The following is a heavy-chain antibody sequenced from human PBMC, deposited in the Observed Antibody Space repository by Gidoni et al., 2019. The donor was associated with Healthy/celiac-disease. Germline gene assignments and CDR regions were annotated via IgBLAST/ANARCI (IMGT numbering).Heavy chain of an antibody. V-gene: IGHV3-21*01. CDR2: ISSSSSYI. CDR1: GFTFSSYS. D-gene: IGHD3-9*01. Sequence: EVQLVESGGGLVKPGGSLRLSCAASGFTFSSYSMNWVRQAPGKGLEWVSSISSSSSYIYYADSVKGRFTISRDNAKNSLYLQMNSLRAEDTAVYYCARVPSGFFDWSQYYFDYWGQGTLVTVSS. CDR3: ARVPSGFFDWSQYYFDY. J-gene: IGHJ4*02.